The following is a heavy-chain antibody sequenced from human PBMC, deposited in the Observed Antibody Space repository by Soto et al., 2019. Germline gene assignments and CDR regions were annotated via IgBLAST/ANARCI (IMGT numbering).Heavy chain of an antibody. Sequence: PGGSLRLSCAASGFTFSSYVMHWVRQSPGKGLEWVAVIWYDGSNKYYADSVKGRFTISRDNSKNTLYLQMNSLRAEDTAVYYCARDKLGYSSGPMDVWGQGTTVTVSS. J-gene: IGHJ6*02. CDR2: IWYDGSNK. CDR1: GFTFSSYV. V-gene: IGHV3-33*01. D-gene: IGHD6-19*01. CDR3: ARDKLGYSSGPMDV.